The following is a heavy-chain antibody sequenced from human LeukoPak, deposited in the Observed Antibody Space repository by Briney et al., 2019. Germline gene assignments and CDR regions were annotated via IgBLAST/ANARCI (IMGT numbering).Heavy chain of an antibody. J-gene: IGHJ3*02. D-gene: IGHD4-23*01. V-gene: IGHV1-2*02. CDR2: INLNSGGT. CDR1: GYTFTGYY. CDR3: AREDMGNDAFDI. Sequence: ASVKVSCKASGYTFTGYYMHWVRQARGQGLEWMGWINLNSGGTNYAQKFQGRVTMTRDTSISTAYMELSRLRSDDTAVYYCAREDMGNDAFDIWGQGTMVTVSS.